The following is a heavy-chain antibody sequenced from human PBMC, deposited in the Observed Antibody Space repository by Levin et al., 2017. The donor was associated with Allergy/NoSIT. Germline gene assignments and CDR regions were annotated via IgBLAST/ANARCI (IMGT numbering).Heavy chain of an antibody. CDR1: GFTFSSYG. CDR3: AKDRSRLWDFDS. J-gene: IGHJ4*02. Sequence: GGSLRLSCAASGFTFSSYGMHWVRQAPGKGLEWVAVISYDGSNKYYADSVKGRFTISRDNSKNTLYLQMNSLRAEDTAVYYCAKDRSRLWDFDSWGQGTLVTVSS. D-gene: IGHD5-18*01. CDR2: ISYDGSNK. V-gene: IGHV3-30*18.